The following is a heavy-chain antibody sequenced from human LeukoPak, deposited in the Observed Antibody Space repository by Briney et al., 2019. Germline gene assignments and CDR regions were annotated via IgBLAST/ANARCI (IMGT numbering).Heavy chain of an antibody. J-gene: IGHJ4*02. CDR1: GYSVNELS. Sequence: ASVKVSCKVSGYSVNELSMHWVRQAPGLGLEWMGGFNREDDAPVYAQQFQGRVTMTEDTSTDTAYMELGSLRSEGTALYYCATLDSYYDTSGRPLLPDWGQGTLVTVSS. D-gene: IGHD3-22*01. CDR3: ATLDSYYDTSGRPLLPD. V-gene: IGHV1-24*01. CDR2: FNREDDAP.